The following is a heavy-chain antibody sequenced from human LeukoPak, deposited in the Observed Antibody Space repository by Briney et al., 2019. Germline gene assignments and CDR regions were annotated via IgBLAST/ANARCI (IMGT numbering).Heavy chain of an antibody. CDR3: ARDGADYGGNSGFDY. V-gene: IGHV3-66*01. Sequence: SGGSLRLSCAASGFTVSSNYMSWVRQAPGKGLEWVSVIYSGGSTYYADSVKGRFTISRDNSKNTLYLQMNSLRAEDTAVYYCARDGADYGGNSGFDYWGQGTLVTVSS. CDR1: GFTVSSNY. J-gene: IGHJ4*02. CDR2: IYSGGST. D-gene: IGHD4-23*01.